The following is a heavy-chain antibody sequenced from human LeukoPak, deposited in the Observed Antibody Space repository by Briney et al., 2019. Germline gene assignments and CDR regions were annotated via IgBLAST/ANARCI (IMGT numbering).Heavy chain of an antibody. Sequence: GGSLRLSFAASGFTFSSYSMNWVRQAPGKGLEWVSYISRSSSTIYYADSVKGRFTISRDNAKNSLYLQMNSMRAEDTAVYYCAREPYYYDSSGYPRGYYYMDVWGKGTTVTVFS. D-gene: IGHD3-22*01. V-gene: IGHV3-48*04. CDR2: ISRSSSTI. J-gene: IGHJ6*03. CDR1: GFTFSSYS. CDR3: AREPYYYDSSGYPRGYYYMDV.